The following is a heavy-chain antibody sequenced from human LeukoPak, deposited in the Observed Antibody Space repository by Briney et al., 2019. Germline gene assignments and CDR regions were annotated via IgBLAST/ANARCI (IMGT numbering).Heavy chain of an antibody. V-gene: IGHV3-23*01. D-gene: IGHD1-26*01. Sequence: GGSLRLSCAASGFTFSNYAMSWVRQSPGKGLEWVSAISGGGGSTYYADSVTGRFTISRDNSKNTLYLLMNSLRAEDTAVYYCAKDSEYSGSDYWGQGTLVTVSS. CDR2: ISGGGGST. CDR1: GFTFSNYA. J-gene: IGHJ4*02. CDR3: AKDSEYSGSDY.